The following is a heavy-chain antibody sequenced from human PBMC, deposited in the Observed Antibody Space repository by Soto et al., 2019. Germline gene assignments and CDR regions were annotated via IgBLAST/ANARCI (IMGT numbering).Heavy chain of an antibody. CDR2: IIPIFATP. CDR1: GGFNSYS. Sequence: QVQLVQSGAEVKKPGSSVKVSCKGSGGFNSYSISWVRQAPGQGPEWMGGIIPIFATPTYAQKFQGRVTITADKSTSTAYMELSRLTSEDTAVYYCARGGPVIRPAATNWFDPWVQGTLVSVSS. D-gene: IGHD2-2*01. CDR3: ARGGPVIRPAATNWFDP. J-gene: IGHJ5*02. V-gene: IGHV1-69*06.